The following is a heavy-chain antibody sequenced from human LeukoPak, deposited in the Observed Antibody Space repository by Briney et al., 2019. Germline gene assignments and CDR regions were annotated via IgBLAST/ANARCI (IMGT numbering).Heavy chain of an antibody. CDR3: AKDSRSYYYDSSGYFYY. J-gene: IGHJ4*02. CDR1: GFTFDDYA. Sequence: GGSLRLSCAASGFTFDDYAMHWVRQAPGKVLEWVSGISWNSGSIGYADSVKGRFTISRDNAKNSLYLQMNSLRAEDTALYYCAKDSRSYYYDSSGYFYYWGQGTLVTVSS. CDR2: ISWNSGSI. D-gene: IGHD3-22*01. V-gene: IGHV3-9*01.